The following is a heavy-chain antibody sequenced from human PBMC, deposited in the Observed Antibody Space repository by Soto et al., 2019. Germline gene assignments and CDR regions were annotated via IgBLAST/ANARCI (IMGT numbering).Heavy chain of an antibody. V-gene: IGHV3-23*01. Sequence: GSLRLSCAASGFTFSSYAMSWVRQAPGKGLEWVSAISGSGGSTYYADSVKGRFTISRDNSKNTLYLQMNSLRAEDKAVYYCALAIIASENYYIDAWGQGTTVTVSS. D-gene: IGHD3-10*01. J-gene: IGHJ6*03. CDR3: ALAIIASENYYIDA. CDR1: GFTFSSYA. CDR2: ISGSGGST.